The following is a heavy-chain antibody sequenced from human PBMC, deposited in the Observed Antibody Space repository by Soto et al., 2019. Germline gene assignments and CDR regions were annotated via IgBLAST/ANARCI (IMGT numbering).Heavy chain of an antibody. J-gene: IGHJ5*02. D-gene: IGHD2-21*01. CDR2: ISYSGIT. CDR3: ARHKDGEDWFDP. Sequence: SETLSLTCTVSGGSISSGPYNWGWIRQPPGEGLEWIAIISYSGITHYNPSLRSRVTISVDSSKNYFSLKLTSVTAADTSVYYCARHKDGEDWFDPWGRGTLVTVSS. CDR1: GGSISSGPYN. V-gene: IGHV4-39*01.